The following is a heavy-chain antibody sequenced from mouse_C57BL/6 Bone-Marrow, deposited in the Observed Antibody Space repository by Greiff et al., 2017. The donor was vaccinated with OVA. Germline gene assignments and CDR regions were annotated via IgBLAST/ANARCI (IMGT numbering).Heavy chain of an antibody. CDR2: ISDGGSYT. Sequence: EVQVVESGGGLVKPGGSLKLSCAASGFTFSSYAMSWVRQTPEKRLEWVATISDGGSYTYYPDNVKGRFTISRDNAKNNLYLQMSHLKSEDTAMYYCAREGFYYGSSYIAYWGQGTLVTVSA. V-gene: IGHV5-4*01. CDR3: AREGFYYGSSYIAY. J-gene: IGHJ3*01. CDR1: GFTFSSYA. D-gene: IGHD1-1*01.